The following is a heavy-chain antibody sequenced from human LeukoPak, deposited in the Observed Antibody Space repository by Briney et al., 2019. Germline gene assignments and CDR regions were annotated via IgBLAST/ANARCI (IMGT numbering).Heavy chain of an antibody. CDR1: GFTFSSYG. CDR2: ISGSGGST. CDR3: AKRAVLRGPTTGEFYFDY. V-gene: IGHV3-23*01. D-gene: IGHD3-16*01. Sequence: GGSLRLSCAAAGFTFSSYGMHWVRQAPGKGLEWVSAISGSGGSTYYADSVKGRFTISRDNSKNTLYLQMNSLRAEDTAVYYCAKRAVLRGPTTGEFYFDYRGQGTLVTVSS. J-gene: IGHJ4*02.